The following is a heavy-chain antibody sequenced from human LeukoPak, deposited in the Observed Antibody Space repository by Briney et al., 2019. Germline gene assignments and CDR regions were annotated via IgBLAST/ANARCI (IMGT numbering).Heavy chain of an antibody. J-gene: IGHJ4*02. CDR2: IYYTGST. V-gene: IGHV4-59*11. CDR3: ARSDGAGATDY. CDR1: GGSISSHY. D-gene: IGHD1-26*01. Sequence: TLSLTCSVSGGSISSHYWSWMRQPPGKGLEWIGYIYYTGSTDYNPSLKSRVTISVDTSKNQLSLKLSSVTAADAAVYYCARSDGAGATDYWGQGTLVTVSS.